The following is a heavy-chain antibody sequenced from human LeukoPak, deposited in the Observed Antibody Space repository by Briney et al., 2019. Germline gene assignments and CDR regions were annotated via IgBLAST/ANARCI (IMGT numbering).Heavy chain of an antibody. CDR3: ARYIAATGNWFDP. J-gene: IGHJ5*02. Sequence: GGSLRLSCAASGFTFSSYGVHWVRQAPGKGLEWVAVISYDGSNKYYADSVKGRFTISRDNSKNTLYLQMNSLRAEDTAVYYCARYIAATGNWFDPWGQGTLVTVSS. CDR1: GFTFSSYG. V-gene: IGHV3-30*03. D-gene: IGHD6-13*01. CDR2: ISYDGSNK.